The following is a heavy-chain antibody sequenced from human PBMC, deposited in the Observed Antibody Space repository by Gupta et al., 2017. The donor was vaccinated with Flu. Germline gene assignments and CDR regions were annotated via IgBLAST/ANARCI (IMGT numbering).Heavy chain of an antibody. V-gene: IGHV3-48*03. Sequence: VESGGGLAQPGGSLRRSCATSGFDFNSYEMSWVRQAPGRGLEWVAFISSSAVTYYTDPVRGRFTISRDNANKLLYLQMSSLRGEDTAIYYCARGHWDNWGQGTLVTVSS. D-gene: IGHD1-26*01. CDR2: ISSSAVT. CDR1: GFDFNSYE. J-gene: IGHJ4*02. CDR3: ARGHWDN.